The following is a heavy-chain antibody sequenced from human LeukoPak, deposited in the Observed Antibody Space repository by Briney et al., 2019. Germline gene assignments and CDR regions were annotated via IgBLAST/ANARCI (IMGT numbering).Heavy chain of an antibody. CDR1: GVSLSNNK. J-gene: IGHJ4*02. CDR2: IYSGGST. CDR3: ARDLGETGY. V-gene: IGHV3-53*01. Sequence: GGALRLSRAAPGVSLSNNKMNWVRQAPGEGLEWVSVIYSGGSTYYADSVKGRFTISRDNSKNTLYLQMNSLRAEDTAVYYCARDLGETGYWGQGTLVTVSS. D-gene: IGHD3-10*01.